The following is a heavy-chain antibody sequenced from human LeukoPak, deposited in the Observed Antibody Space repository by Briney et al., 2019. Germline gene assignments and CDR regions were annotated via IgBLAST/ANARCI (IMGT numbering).Heavy chain of an antibody. J-gene: IGHJ4*02. Sequence: GGSLRLSCAASGFTFSSYWMHWVRQAPGKGLVWVSRINSDGSSTSYADSVKGRFTISRDNAKNTLYLQMNSLRAEDTAVYYCARDLVDYDSSGYYGEVDYWGQGTLVTVSS. D-gene: IGHD3-22*01. V-gene: IGHV3-74*01. CDR3: ARDLVDYDSSGYYGEVDY. CDR2: INSDGSST. CDR1: GFTFSSYW.